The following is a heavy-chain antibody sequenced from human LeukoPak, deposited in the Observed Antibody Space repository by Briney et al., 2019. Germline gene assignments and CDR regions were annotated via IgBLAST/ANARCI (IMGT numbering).Heavy chain of an antibody. Sequence: GASVKVSCKVSGYTLTELSMHWVRQAPGKGLEWMGGFDPEDDETIYARKFQGRVTMTEDTSTDTAYMGLSSLRSEDTAVYYCATAVGATSTPFDYWGQGTLVTVSS. D-gene: IGHD1-26*01. CDR3: ATAVGATSTPFDY. V-gene: IGHV1-24*01. J-gene: IGHJ4*02. CDR1: GYTLTELS. CDR2: FDPEDDET.